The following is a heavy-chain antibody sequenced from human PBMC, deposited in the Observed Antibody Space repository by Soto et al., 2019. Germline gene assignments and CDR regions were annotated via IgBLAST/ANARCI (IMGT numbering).Heavy chain of an antibody. CDR2: INPTSGGT. J-gene: IGHJ4*02. CDR3: VSDPDYGDYWVYVFDS. Sequence: QVQLVQSGAEVKKPGASVKVSCMTSGYTFAAYYIHWIRQAPGQGLEWMGWINPTSGGTVYAQNFQDRVTMTRDTSMSTASMELRRLNSHETAVYYCVSDPDYGDYWVYVFDSWGQGTPVTVPS. V-gene: IGHV1-2*02. CDR1: GYTFAAYY. D-gene: IGHD4-17*01.